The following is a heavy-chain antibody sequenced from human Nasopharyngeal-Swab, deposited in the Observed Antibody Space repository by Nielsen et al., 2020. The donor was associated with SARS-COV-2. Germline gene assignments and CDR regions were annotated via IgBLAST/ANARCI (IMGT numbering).Heavy chain of an antibody. CDR3: ARTTYDFREDAFDI. D-gene: IGHD3-3*01. CDR2: IKQDGSEK. CDR1: GFTFSSYW. Sequence: GESLKISCAASGFTFSSYWMSWVRQAPGKGLEWVANIKQDGSEKYYVDSVKGRFTISRDNAKNSLYLQMNSLRAEDTAVYYCARTTYDFREDAFDIWGQGTMVTVSS. V-gene: IGHV3-7*03. J-gene: IGHJ3*02.